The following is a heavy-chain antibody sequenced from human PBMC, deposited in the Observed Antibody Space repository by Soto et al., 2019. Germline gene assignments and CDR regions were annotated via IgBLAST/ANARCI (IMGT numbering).Heavy chain of an antibody. J-gene: IGHJ5*02. CDR3: ARGQVAGPANWFDP. CDR2: INAGNGNT. Sequence: ASVKVSCKASGYTCTTYSMHWLRQAPGQRPEWMGWINAGNGNTKYSQKFQDRVTITRDTSASTTYMELSSLTFEDTAVYYCARGQVAGPANWFDPWGQGTLVTVSS. CDR1: GYTCTTYS. D-gene: IGHD6-19*01. V-gene: IGHV1-3*01.